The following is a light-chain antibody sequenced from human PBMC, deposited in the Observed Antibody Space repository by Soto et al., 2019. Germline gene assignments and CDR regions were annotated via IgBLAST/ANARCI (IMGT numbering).Light chain of an antibody. CDR2: AAS. J-gene: IGKJ3*01. CDR1: QSISSY. CDR3: QQYYSFPVT. V-gene: IGKV1-39*01. Sequence: IQMTQSPSSLSASIGDRVTITCRASQSISSYLNWFQQKPGEAPKLLIQAASSLQSGVPSRFSGSGSGTDFTLTINSLQPEDFAAYYRQQYYSFPVTFGQGTKVDIK.